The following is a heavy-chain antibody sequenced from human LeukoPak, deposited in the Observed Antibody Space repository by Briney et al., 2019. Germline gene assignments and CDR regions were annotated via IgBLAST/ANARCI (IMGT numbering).Heavy chain of an antibody. CDR3: ARADLINYYDSSGNYSRFDY. CDR2: ITTYNGNT. CDR1: GYTFTSYG. V-gene: IGHV1-18*01. D-gene: IGHD3-22*01. Sequence: VASVKVSCKASGYTFTSYGISWVRRAPGQGLEWMGWITTYNGNTNYPQKYQGRVTMTTDTSTSTAYMELRSLRSDDTAVYYCARADLINYYDSSGNYSRFDYWGQGTLVTVSS. J-gene: IGHJ4*02.